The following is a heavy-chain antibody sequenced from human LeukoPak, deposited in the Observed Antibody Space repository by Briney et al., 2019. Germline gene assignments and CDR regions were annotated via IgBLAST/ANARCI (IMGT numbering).Heavy chain of an antibody. J-gene: IGHJ4*02. CDR1: GGSFSGYY. D-gene: IGHD6-13*01. CDR3: ARGKGGSWYPPFDY. CDR2: INHSGST. Sequence: SETLSLTCAVYGGSFSGYYWSWIRQPPGKGLEWIGEINHSGSTNYNPSLKSRVTISVDTSKNQFSLKLSSATAADTAVYYCARGKGGSWYPPFDYWGQGTLVTVSS. V-gene: IGHV4-34*01.